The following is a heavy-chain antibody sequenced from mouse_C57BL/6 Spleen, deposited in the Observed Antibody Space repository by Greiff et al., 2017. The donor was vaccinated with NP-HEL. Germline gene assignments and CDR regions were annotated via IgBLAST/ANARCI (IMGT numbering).Heavy chain of an antibody. D-gene: IGHD1-1*01. CDR2: FYPGSGSI. CDR3: ARHEGWADYGSSPWFAY. J-gene: IGHJ3*01. Sequence: VKLMESGAELVKPGASVKLSCKASGYTFTEYTIHWVKQRSGQGLEWIGWFYPGSGSIKYNEKFKDKATLTADKYSSTVYMELSRVTSEDSAVYFCARHEGWADYGSSPWFAYWGQGTLVTVSA. CDR1: GYTFTEYT. V-gene: IGHV1-62-2*01.